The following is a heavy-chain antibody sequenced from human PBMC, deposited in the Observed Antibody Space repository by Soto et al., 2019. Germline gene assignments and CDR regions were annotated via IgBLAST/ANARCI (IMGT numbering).Heavy chain of an antibody. CDR2: INAGNGNT. CDR3: ARDRPITMVRGVISSYYYYGMDV. V-gene: IGHV1-3*01. Sequence: ASVKVSCKAPGYTFTSYAMHWVRQAPGQRLEWMGWINAGNGNTKYSQKFQGRVTITRDTSASTAYMELSRLRSDDTAVYYCARDRPITMVRGVISSYYYYGMDVWGQGTTVTVSS. D-gene: IGHD3-10*01. J-gene: IGHJ6*02. CDR1: GYTFTSYA.